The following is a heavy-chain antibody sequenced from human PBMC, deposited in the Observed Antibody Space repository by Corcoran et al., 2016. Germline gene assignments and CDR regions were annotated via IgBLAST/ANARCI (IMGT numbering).Heavy chain of an antibody. CDR2: IYPGDSDT. CDR3: AKSGGGEYDLWVGYYRGGWFYP. Sequence: EVQLVQSGAEVKKPGESLKISCKGSGYSFTSYWIGWVRQMPGKGLEWMGIIYPGDSDTRYSPSFQGQVNISADKSISTAYLKWSRLKASDTAMYDCAKSGGGEYDLWVGYYRGGWFYPWGQGTLVTVSS. V-gene: IGHV5-51*01. D-gene: IGHD3-3*01. J-gene: IGHJ5*02. CDR1: GYSFTSYW.